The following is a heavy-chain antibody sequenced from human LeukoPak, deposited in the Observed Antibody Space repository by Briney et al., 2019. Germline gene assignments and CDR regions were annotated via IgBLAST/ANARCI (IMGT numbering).Heavy chain of an antibody. CDR3: ARGVGYSGYDFGY. J-gene: IGHJ4*02. CDR1: GGSMSSYY. D-gene: IGHD5-12*01. Sequence: SETLSLTCTVSGGSMSSYYWSWIRQPPGKGLEWIGYIYYSGSTNYNPSLKSRVTISVDTSKNQFSLNLSSVTAADTAVYYCARGVGYSGYDFGYWGQGTLVTVSS. CDR2: IYYSGST. V-gene: IGHV4-59*01.